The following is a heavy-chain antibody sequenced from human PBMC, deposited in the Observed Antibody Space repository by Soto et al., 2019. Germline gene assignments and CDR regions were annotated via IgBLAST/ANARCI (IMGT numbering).Heavy chain of an antibody. Sequence: SETLSLTCTVSGGSISSGGYYWGWIRQHPGKGLEWIGYIYYTGSTYYNPSLKSRVTISEDTSKNQFSLKLNSVTAADTAVYCCARNVMDSGYDWFYWGRGILVTVSS. V-gene: IGHV4-31*02. CDR3: ARNVMDSGYDWFY. D-gene: IGHD5-12*01. CDR1: GGSISSGGYY. CDR2: IYYTGST. J-gene: IGHJ4*02.